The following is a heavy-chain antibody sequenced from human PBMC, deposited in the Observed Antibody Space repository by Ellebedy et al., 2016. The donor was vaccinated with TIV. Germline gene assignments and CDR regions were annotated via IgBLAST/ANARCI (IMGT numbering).Heavy chain of an antibody. CDR3: VRAQGPPNFGELTR. CDR2: IRSKDYGGTT. V-gene: IGHV3-49*04. D-gene: IGHD3-10*01. J-gene: IGHJ4*02. CDR1: GFTFSSYS. Sequence: GESLKISCAASGFTFSSYSMNWVRQAPGKGLEWVGFIRSKDYGGTTDYAAAVKGRFTISRDYSKNIAYLKMDSLKTEDTAVYYCVRAQGPPNFGELTRWGQGTLVTVFS.